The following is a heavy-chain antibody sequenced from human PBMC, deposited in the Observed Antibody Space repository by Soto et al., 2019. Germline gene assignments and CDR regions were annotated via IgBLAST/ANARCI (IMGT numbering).Heavy chain of an antibody. V-gene: IGHV1-8*01. CDR1: GYTFTSYD. CDR2: MNPNSGNT. CDR3: ARGRGDYVSYYYYMDV. Sequence: GASVKVSCKASGYTFTSYDINWVRQATGQGLEWMGWMNPNSGNTGYAQKFQGRVTMTRNTSISTAYMELSSLRSEDTAVYYCARGRGDYVSYYYYMDVWGKGTTVTVSS. D-gene: IGHD4-17*01. J-gene: IGHJ6*03.